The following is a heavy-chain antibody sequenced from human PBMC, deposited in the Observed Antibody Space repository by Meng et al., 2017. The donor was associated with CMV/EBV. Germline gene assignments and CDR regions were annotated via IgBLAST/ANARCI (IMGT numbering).Heavy chain of an antibody. CDR3: ARGDCSSTSCYTNYYYYGMDV. J-gene: IGHJ6*02. V-gene: IGHV4-39*01. D-gene: IGHD2-2*02. CDR2: IYYSGST. CDR1: GGSISSSSYY. Sequence: SETLSLTCTVSGGSISSSSYYWGWIHQPPGKGLEWIGSIYYSGSTYYNPSLKSRVTISVDTSKNQFSLKLSSVTAADTAVYYCARGDCSSTSCYTNYYYYGMDVWGQGTTVTVSS.